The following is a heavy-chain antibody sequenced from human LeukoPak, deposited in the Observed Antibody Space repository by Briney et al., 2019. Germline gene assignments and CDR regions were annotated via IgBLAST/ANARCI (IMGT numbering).Heavy chain of an antibody. CDR2: ISYDGSNE. CDR3: ARTPTGLWYYFVY. D-gene: IGHD3-10*01. CDR1: GFTFSSYV. V-gene: IGHV3-30*04. J-gene: IGHJ4*02. Sequence: GGSLRLSCAASGFTFSSYVMRWVRQAPGKGLEWVAIISYDGSNEYYADSVKGRFTISRDNSKNTLYLQMNSLRAADTAVYYCARTPTGLWYYFVYWGQGTLVTVSS.